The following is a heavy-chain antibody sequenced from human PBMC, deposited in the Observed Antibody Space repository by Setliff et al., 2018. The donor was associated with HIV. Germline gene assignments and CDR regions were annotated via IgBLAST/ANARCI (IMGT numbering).Heavy chain of an antibody. CDR2: ISPDGNNK. D-gene: IGHD6-6*01. CDR3: ARLPQDVRSSIDF. Sequence: GGSLRLSCAASGFTFNNYRFHWVRQTPGKGLEWVTNISPDGNNKYYADSVKGRFTISRDNAKNTLFLQMNSLRAEDTAVYYCARLPQDVRSSIDFWGQGTLVTVSS. CDR1: GFTFNNYR. V-gene: IGHV3-30*04. J-gene: IGHJ4*02.